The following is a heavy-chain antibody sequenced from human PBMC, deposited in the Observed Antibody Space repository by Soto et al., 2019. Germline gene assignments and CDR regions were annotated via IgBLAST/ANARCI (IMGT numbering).Heavy chain of an antibody. D-gene: IGHD2-15*01. CDR1: GFTFSSYG. CDR2: IWYDGSNK. J-gene: IGHJ4*02. Sequence: QVQLVESGGGVVQPGRSLRLSCVASGFTFSSYGMHWVRQAPGKGLEWVAVIWYDGSNKYYADSVKGRFTISRDNSKNTLYLQMNSLRADDTAVYYCARDYSGGSSAPDYWGQGTLVTVSS. V-gene: IGHV3-33*01. CDR3: ARDYSGGSSAPDY.